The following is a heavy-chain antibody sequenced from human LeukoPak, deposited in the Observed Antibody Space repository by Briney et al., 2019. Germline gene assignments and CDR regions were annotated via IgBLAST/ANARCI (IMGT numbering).Heavy chain of an antibody. CDR1: GGSFSGYY. Sequence: SETLSLTCAVYGGSFSGYYWSWIRQPPGKGLEWIGEINHSGSTNYNPSLKSRVTISVDTSKNQFSLKLSSVTAADTAVYYCARVLGNYDILTGYYNLPYYMDVWGKGTTVTVSS. D-gene: IGHD3-9*01. CDR3: ARVLGNYDILTGYYNLPYYMDV. J-gene: IGHJ6*03. CDR2: INHSGST. V-gene: IGHV4-34*01.